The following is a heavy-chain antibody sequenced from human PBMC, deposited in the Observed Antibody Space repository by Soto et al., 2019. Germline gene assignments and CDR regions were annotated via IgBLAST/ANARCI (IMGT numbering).Heavy chain of an antibody. V-gene: IGHV3-53*01. CDR1: GFTVSSND. J-gene: IGHJ6*02. D-gene: IGHD2-15*01. Sequence: GGSLRLSCAASGFTVSSNDMSWVRQAQGKGLEWVSVIYSGGSTYYADSVKGRFTISRDNSKNTLYLQMNSLRAEDTAVYYCANPGWKPDYYYGMDVCDRGTTGTVAS. CDR3: ANPGWKPDYYYGMDV. CDR2: IYSGGST.